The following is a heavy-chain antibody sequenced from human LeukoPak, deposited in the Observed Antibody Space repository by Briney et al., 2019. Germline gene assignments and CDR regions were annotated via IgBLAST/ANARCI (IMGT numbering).Heavy chain of an antibody. Sequence: SGTLSLTCGVSGGSITTTNWWTWGRQPPGKGLEWIGEVHLDGRTNYNPSLESRLTISVDLSENHISLRLTSVTAADTAVYYCAREGGFYRPLDYSGQGTLVTVSS. J-gene: IGHJ4*02. CDR3: AREGGFYRPLDY. CDR2: VHLDGRT. CDR1: GGSITTTNW. D-gene: IGHD3-3*01. V-gene: IGHV4-4*02.